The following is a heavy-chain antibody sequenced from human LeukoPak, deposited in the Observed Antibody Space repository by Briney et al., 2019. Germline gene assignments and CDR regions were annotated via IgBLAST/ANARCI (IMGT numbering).Heavy chain of an antibody. Sequence: SETLSLTCTVSAGSISNYYWSWIRQPPGKGLEWIGCIYYGGTTNYNPSLKSRVTISVDTSKNQFSLKLSSVTAADTAVCYCARRRYYDSSGYYYYGMDVWGQGTTVTVSS. J-gene: IGHJ6*02. D-gene: IGHD3-22*01. V-gene: IGHV4-59*01. CDR2: IYYGGTT. CDR3: ARRRYYDSSGYYYYGMDV. CDR1: AGSISNYY.